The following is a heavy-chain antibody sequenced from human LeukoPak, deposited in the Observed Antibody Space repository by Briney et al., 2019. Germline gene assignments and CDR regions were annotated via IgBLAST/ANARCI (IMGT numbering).Heavy chain of an antibody. CDR2: INPSGGST. D-gene: IGHD3-3*01. CDR3: ARGSDFYYYYMDV. V-gene: IGHV1-46*01. CDR1: GYTFTSYY. J-gene: IGHJ6*03. Sequence: ASVKVSCKASGYTFTSYYMHWVRQAPGQGLEWMGIINPSGGSTSYAQKFQGRVTITRNTSISTAYMELSSLRSEDTAVYYCARGSDFYYYYMDVWGKGTTVTVSS.